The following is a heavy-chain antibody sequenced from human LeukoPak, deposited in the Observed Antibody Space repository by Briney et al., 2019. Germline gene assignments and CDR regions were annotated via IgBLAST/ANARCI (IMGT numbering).Heavy chain of an antibody. D-gene: IGHD4-23*01. CDR1: GFTFSSYA. V-gene: IGHV4-39*01. J-gene: IGHJ4*02. CDR3: ARRIVVTRGFDY. CDR2: IYSSGNT. Sequence: PGGSLRLSCAASGFTFSSYAMSWVRQAPGKGLEWIGSIYSSGNTYYNPSLKSRVTMSVDTSKDQFSLNLSFVTAADTAVYYCARRIVVTRGFDYWGQGTLVTVSS.